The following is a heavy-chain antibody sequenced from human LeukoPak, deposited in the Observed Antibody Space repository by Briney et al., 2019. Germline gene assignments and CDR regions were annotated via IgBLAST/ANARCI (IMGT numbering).Heavy chain of an antibody. V-gene: IGHV1-2*06. CDR1: GYTFTSYG. CDR3: ARASGIMGAFDI. CDR2: INPNSGGT. Sequence: GASVKVSCKASGYTFTSYGISWVRQAPGQGLEWMGRINPNSGGTNYAQKFQGRVTMTRDTSISTAYMDLSRLRSDDTAVYYCARASGIMGAFDIWGQGTMVTVSS. J-gene: IGHJ3*02. D-gene: IGHD3-10*01.